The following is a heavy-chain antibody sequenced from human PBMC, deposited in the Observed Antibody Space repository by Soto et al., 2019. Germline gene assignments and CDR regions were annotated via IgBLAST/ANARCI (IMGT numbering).Heavy chain of an antibody. V-gene: IGHV3-11*06. CDR3: AREDYDFWSGYYKGMDV. CDR1: GFTFSDYY. J-gene: IGHJ6*02. D-gene: IGHD3-3*01. CDR2: ISSSSSYT. Sequence: PGGSLRLSCAASGFTFSDYYMSWIRQAPGKGLEWVSYISSSSSYTNYADSVKGRFTISRDNAKNSLYLQMNSLRAEDTAVYYCAREDYDFWSGYYKGMDVWGQGTTVTVSS.